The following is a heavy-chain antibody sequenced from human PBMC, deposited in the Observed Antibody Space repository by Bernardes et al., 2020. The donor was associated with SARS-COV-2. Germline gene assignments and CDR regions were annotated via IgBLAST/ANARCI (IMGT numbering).Heavy chain of an antibody. V-gene: IGHV3-74*01. CDR2: INTDGSTT. CDR3: ARDLGYCNNGVCSP. J-gene: IGHJ5*02. CDR1: GFTFTSSC. Sequence: GGSLRLSCAASGFTFTSSCVHWVRQAPGKGLVWVSRINTDGSTTNYADSVKGRFTISRDNAKNTLFLQMTSLRAEDTAVYYCARDLGYCNNGVCSPWGQGTLVTVSS. D-gene: IGHD2-8*01.